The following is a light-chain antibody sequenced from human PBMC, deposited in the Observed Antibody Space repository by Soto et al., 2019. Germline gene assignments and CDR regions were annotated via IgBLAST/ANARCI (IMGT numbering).Light chain of an antibody. CDR2: EVR. CDR3: TSYTSSSTVI. V-gene: IGLV2-14*01. J-gene: IGLJ2*01. CDR1: NRDIGAYDY. Sequence: QPVLTQPASVSGSPGQSITISCTGTNRDIGAYDYITWYQQHPGKAPKVMIYEVRYRPSGVSNRFSGSKSGNTASLTISGLQAEDEADYYCTSYTSSSTVIFGGGTKLTVL.